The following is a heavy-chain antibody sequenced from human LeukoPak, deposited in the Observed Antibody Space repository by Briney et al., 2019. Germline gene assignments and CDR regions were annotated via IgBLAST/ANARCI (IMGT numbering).Heavy chain of an antibody. J-gene: IGHJ4*02. CDR3: ARGRIAVAGTKNYFDY. CDR2: IYYSGST. CDR1: GGSIRSSYYY. V-gene: IGHV4-61*05. Sequence: TSETLSLTCTVSGGSIRSSYYYWGWIRQPPGKGLEWIGDIYYSGSTNYNPSLKSRVTISVDTSKNQFSLKLSSVTAADTAVYYCARGRIAVAGTKNYFDYWGQGTLVTVSS. D-gene: IGHD6-19*01.